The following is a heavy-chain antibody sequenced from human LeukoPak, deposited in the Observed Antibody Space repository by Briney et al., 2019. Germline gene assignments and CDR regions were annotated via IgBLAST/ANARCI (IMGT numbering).Heavy chain of an antibody. D-gene: IGHD3-10*01. CDR1: GFTVSSNY. Sequence: GGSLRLSCAASGFTVSSNYMSWVRQAPGKGLEWVSVIYSGGSTYYADSVKGRFTISRDNSKNTMYLQMNSLRAEDTAVYYCARDSPGTGVYGMDVWGQGTTVTVSS. CDR2: IYSGGST. CDR3: ARDSPGTGVYGMDV. J-gene: IGHJ6*02. V-gene: IGHV3-53*01.